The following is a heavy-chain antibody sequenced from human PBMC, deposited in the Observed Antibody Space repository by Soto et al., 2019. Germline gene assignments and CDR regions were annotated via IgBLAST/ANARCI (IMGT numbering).Heavy chain of an antibody. Sequence: QVQLVESGGGVVQPGRSLRLSCAASGFTFSSYGMHWVRQAPGKGLEWVAVIWYDGSNKYYADSVKGRFTISRDNSKNPLYLQMNSLRAEDTAVYYCARDPYSGSSDDYWGQGTLVTVSS. J-gene: IGHJ4*02. CDR1: GFTFSSYG. D-gene: IGHD1-26*01. CDR3: ARDPYSGSSDDY. CDR2: IWYDGSNK. V-gene: IGHV3-33*01.